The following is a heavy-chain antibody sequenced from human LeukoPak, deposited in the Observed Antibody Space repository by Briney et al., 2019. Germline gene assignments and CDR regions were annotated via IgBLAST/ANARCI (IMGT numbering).Heavy chain of an antibody. D-gene: IGHD3-22*01. V-gene: IGHV4-38-2*02. CDR2: IYHSGST. CDR1: GYSISSGYY. Sequence: SXXLSLTCTVSGYSISSGYYWGWIRQPPGKGLEWIGSIYHSGSTYYNPSVKSRVTISVDTTKNKFSLKLSSVTAADTAVYYCARGQRVVIDYWGQGTLVTVSS. J-gene: IGHJ4*02. CDR3: ARGQRVVIDY.